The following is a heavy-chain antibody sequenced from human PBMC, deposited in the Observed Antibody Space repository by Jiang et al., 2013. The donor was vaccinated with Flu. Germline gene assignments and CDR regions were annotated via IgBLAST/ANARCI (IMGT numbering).Heavy chain of an antibody. J-gene: IGHJ6*03. Sequence: LLKPSETLSLICSVSGVSLSSLSYYWGWVRQAPGKGLEWIGSVSHSGATYYNPSLQSRVSISVDTSESQFSLTLSSVVAADTAIYYYARRPPTSSQGGDFYYYYMDVWGKGITVTVSS. CDR2: VSHSGAT. CDR1: GVSLSSLSYY. CDR3: ARRPPTSSQGGDFYYYYMDV. D-gene: IGHD5/OR15-5a*01. V-gene: IGHV4-39*07.